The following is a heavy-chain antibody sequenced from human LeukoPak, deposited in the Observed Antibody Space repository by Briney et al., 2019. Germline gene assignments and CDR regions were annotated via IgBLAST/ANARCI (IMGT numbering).Heavy chain of an antibody. J-gene: IGHJ4*02. CDR1: GGSFSGYY. CDR2: INQSGIT. Sequence: PETLSLTCAVYGGSFSGYYWSWIRQPPGKGLEWIGEINQSGITNYNPSLKSRVTISVDTSKNQFTLKVSSVTAADTAVYYCARGGYYDPPRDYWGQGTLVTVSS. V-gene: IGHV4-34*01. CDR3: ARGGYYDPPRDY. D-gene: IGHD3-16*01.